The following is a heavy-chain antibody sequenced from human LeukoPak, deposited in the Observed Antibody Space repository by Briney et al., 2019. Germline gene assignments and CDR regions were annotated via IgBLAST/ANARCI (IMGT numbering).Heavy chain of an antibody. CDR3: ASSLIAAAGTEYFQH. CDR1: GYTFTGYY. J-gene: IGHJ1*01. V-gene: IGHV1-2*02. Sequence: ASVKASCKAPGYTFTGYYMHWVRQAPGQALEWMGWINPNSGGTNYAQKFQGRVTMTRDTSISTAYMELSRLRSDDTAVYYCASSLIAAAGTEYFQHWGQGTLVTVSS. D-gene: IGHD6-13*01. CDR2: INPNSGGT.